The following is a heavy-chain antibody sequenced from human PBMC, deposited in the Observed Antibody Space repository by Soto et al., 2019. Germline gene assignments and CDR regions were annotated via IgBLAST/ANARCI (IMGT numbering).Heavy chain of an antibody. D-gene: IGHD4-17*01. CDR1: GITFINAW. CDR2: TKSKANGETT. Sequence: ERQLVESGGGLVKPGESLRLSCAVSGITFINAWMSWVRQAPGKGLEWVARTKSKANGETTDYAAPVKGRFTISRDDSKNILYLQLNNLKAEDTAVYYCITDPGEYETFWGQGTLVTVSS. V-gene: IGHV3-15*01. J-gene: IGHJ4*02. CDR3: ITDPGEYETF.